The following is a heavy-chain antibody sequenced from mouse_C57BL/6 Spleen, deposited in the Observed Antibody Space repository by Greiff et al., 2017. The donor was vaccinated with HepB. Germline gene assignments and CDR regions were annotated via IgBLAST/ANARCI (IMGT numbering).Heavy chain of an antibody. D-gene: IGHD2-3*01. J-gene: IGHJ1*03. CDR3: ARNFYDGRGYFDV. V-gene: IGHV2-2*01. CDR2: IWSGGST. CDR1: GFSLTSYG. Sequence: VKLMESGPGLVQPSQSLSITCTVSGFSLTSYGVHWVRQSPGKGLEWLGVIWSGGSTDYNAAFISRLSISKDNSKSQVFFKMNSLQADDTAIYYCARNFYDGRGYFDVWGTGTTVTVSS.